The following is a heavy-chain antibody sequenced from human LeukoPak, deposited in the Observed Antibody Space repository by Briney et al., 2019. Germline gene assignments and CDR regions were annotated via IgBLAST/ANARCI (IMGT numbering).Heavy chain of an antibody. J-gene: IGHJ4*02. D-gene: IGHD3-22*01. CDR2: INHSGST. Sequence: SETLSLTCAVYGGSFSGYYWSWIRQPPGKGLEWIGEINHSGSTNYNPSLKSRVTISVDTSKNQFSLKLSSVTAADTAVYYCARRPCRGYYDRSGYPIDYWGQGTLVTVSS. V-gene: IGHV4-34*01. CDR1: GGSFSGYY. CDR3: ARRPCRGYYDRSGYPIDY.